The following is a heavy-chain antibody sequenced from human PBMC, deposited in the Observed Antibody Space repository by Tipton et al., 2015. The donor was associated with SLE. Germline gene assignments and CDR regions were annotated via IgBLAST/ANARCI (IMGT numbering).Heavy chain of an antibody. CDR2: IRSKPYGGTT. CDR3: TRDLGPFQSENDY. Sequence: RSLRLSCSASGFTFGDYGMIWFRQAPGKGLEWIGFIRSKPYGGTTEYAASVRDRFTISRDDSRSVAYLQMNSLKTEDTALYYCTRDLGPFQSENDYWGPGTLVTVSS. J-gene: IGHJ4*02. V-gene: IGHV3-49*03. CDR1: GFTFGDYG.